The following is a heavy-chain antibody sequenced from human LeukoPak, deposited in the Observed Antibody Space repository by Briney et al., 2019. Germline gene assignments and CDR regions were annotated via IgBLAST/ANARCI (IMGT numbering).Heavy chain of an antibody. CDR1: GYTFTNHG. D-gene: IGHD3-10*01. V-gene: IGHV1-18*04. CDR3: ARDWRRFYFGGDV. Sequence: ASVKVSCKASGYTFTNHGITWVRQAPGQGLEWMEWISASNGDTKYAEILQGRVTLTTDTSTSTAYMELRSLRSDDTAVYYCARDWRRFYFGGDVWGKGTTVTVSP. CDR2: ISASNGDT. J-gene: IGHJ6*04.